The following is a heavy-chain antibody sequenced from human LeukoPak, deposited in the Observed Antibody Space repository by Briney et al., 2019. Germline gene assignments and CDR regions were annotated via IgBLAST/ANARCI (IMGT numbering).Heavy chain of an antibody. CDR3: ARDRYYYDSSGYYPYYFDY. D-gene: IGHD3-22*01. J-gene: IGHJ4*02. V-gene: IGHV3-21*01. Sequence: GGSLRLSCAASGFTFSSYSMNWVRQAPGKGLEWVSSISSSSSYIYYADSVKGRFTISRDNAKNSLYLQMNSLRAEDTAVYYCARDRYYYDSSGYYPYYFDYWGQGTLVTVSS. CDR1: GFTFSSYS. CDR2: ISSSSSYI.